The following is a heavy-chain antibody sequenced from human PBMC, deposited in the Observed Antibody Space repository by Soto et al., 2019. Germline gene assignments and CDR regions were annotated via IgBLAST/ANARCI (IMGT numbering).Heavy chain of an antibody. J-gene: IGHJ4*02. CDR1: GFTFSSYA. Sequence: PGGSLRLSCAASGFTFSSYAMSWVRQAPGKGLEWVSAISGSGGSTYYADSVKVRFTISRDNSKNTLYLQMNSLRAEDTAVYYCAKTNSIGWFFDYWGQGTLVTVSS. D-gene: IGHD6-19*01. V-gene: IGHV3-23*01. CDR2: ISGSGGST. CDR3: AKTNSIGWFFDY.